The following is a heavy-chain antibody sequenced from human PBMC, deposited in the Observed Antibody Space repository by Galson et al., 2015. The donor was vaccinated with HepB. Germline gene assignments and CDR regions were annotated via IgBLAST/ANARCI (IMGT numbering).Heavy chain of an antibody. Sequence: SLRLSCAASGFTFSSYSMNWVRQAPGKGLEWVSYISSSSSTIYYADSVKGRFTISRDNAKNSLYLQMNSLRDEDTAVYYCAILTGYYDYYGMDVWGQGTTVTVSS. V-gene: IGHV3-48*02. J-gene: IGHJ6*02. CDR3: AILTGYYDYYGMDV. CDR1: GFTFSSYS. D-gene: IGHD3-9*01. CDR2: ISSSSSTI.